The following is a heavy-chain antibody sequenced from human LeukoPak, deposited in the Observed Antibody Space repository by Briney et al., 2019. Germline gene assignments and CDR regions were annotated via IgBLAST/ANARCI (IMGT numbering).Heavy chain of an antibody. D-gene: IGHD1-20*01. V-gene: IGHV4-4*09. CDR1: GGSISSYY. Sequence: SETLSLTCTVSGGSISSYYWSWIRQPPGKGLEWIGYIYTSGSTNYNPSLESRVTISVDTSKNQFSLKLSSVTAADTAVYYCARHRYNWNVEPNFDYWGQGTLVTVSS. CDR2: IYTSGST. J-gene: IGHJ4*02. CDR3: ARHRYNWNVEPNFDY.